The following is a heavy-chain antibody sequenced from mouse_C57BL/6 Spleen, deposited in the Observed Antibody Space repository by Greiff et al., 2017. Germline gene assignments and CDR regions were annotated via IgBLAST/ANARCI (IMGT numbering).Heavy chain of an antibody. CDR2: ISGGGGNT. D-gene: IGHD2-4*01. Sequence: EVQGVESGGGLVKPGGSLKLSCAASGFTFSSYTMSWVRQTPEKRLEWVATISGGGGNTYYPDSVKGRFTISRDNAKNTLYLQMSSLRSEDTALYYCSREGDYDAWFAYWGQGTLVTVSA. CDR1: GFTFSSYT. V-gene: IGHV5-9*01. J-gene: IGHJ3*01. CDR3: SREGDYDAWFAY.